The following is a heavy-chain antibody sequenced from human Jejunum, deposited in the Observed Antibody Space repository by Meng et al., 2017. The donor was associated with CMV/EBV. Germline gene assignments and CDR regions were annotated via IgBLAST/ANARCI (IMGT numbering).Heavy chain of an antibody. J-gene: IGHJ6*02. CDR3: ARGWADIRFSGAMDV. CDR1: GCSVTHFHY. V-gene: IGHV4-59*02. CDR2: VSYNGNT. D-gene: IGHD3-3*01. Sequence: GCSVTHFHYWSLIRQSSGKGLEWIAYVSYNGNTNYNPSLRRRVSISSDAAKNQFSLRLTSATTADTAVYYCARGWADIRFSGAMDVWGQGITVTVSS.